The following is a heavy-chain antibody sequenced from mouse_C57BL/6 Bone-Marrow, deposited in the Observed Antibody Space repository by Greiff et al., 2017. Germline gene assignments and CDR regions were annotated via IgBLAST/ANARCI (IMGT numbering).Heavy chain of an antibody. CDR1: GYTFTSSG. CDR3: SRSSILPSWFAY. J-gene: IGHJ3*01. CDR2: IYPRSGNT. Sequence: QVQLQQPGAELARPGASVKLSCKASGYTFTSSGISWVKQRTGQGLEWIGEIYPRSGNTYYNEKFKGKATLPVDKSSSTAYMELRSLTSEDSAGYFGSRSSILPSWFAYWGQGTLVTVSA. V-gene: IGHV1-81*01.